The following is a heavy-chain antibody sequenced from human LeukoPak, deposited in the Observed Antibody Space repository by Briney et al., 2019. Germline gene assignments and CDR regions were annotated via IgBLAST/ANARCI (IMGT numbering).Heavy chain of an antibody. CDR1: RYTFTSYG. V-gene: IGHV1-18*01. D-gene: IGHD3-3*01. J-gene: IGHJ3*02. Sequence: ASVKVSCKASRYTFTSYGISWVRQAPGQGLEWMGWISAYNGNTNHAQKLQGRVTMTTDTSTSTAYMELRSLRSDDTAVYYCARVLSTIFGVVIDHAFDIWGQGTMVTVSS. CDR3: ARVLSTIFGVVIDHAFDI. CDR2: ISAYNGNT.